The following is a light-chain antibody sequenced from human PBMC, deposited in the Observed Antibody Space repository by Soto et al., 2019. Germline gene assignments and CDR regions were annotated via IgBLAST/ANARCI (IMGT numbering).Light chain of an antibody. Sequence: DIQMTQSPSSLSAYVGDRVTITCQASQDISNYLNWYQQKPGKAPKLLIYDAINFETGVPSRFSGSGSGTDFTVTISSLQPEDIATYYCQRYDNVPLTFGGGTRVEIK. CDR2: DAI. CDR3: QRYDNVPLT. J-gene: IGKJ4*01. V-gene: IGKV1-33*01. CDR1: QDISNY.